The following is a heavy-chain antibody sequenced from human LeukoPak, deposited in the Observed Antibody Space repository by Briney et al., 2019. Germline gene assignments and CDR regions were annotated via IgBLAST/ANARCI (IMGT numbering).Heavy chain of an antibody. Sequence: PGGSLRLSCAASGFTFSSYGMHWVRQAPGKGLEWVAVISYDGSNKYCADSVKGRFTISRDNSKNTLYLQMNSLRAEDTAVYYCAATWSVGYWGQGTLVTVSS. J-gene: IGHJ4*02. V-gene: IGHV3-30*03. CDR2: ISYDGSNK. CDR3: AATWSVGY. CDR1: GFTFSSYG. D-gene: IGHD1-26*01.